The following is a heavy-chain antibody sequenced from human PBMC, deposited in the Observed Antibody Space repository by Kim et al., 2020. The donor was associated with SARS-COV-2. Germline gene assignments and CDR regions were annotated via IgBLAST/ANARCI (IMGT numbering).Heavy chain of an antibody. J-gene: IGHJ6*02. Sequence: GGSLRLSCAASGFTFSNAWMSWVRQAPGKGLEWVGRIKSKTDGGTTDYAAPVKGRFTISRDDSKNTLYLQMNSLKTEDTAVYYCTTISYGGRVYYYYGMDVWGQGTTVTVSS. CDR3: TTISYGGRVYYYYGMDV. CDR2: IKSKTDGGTT. D-gene: IGHD3-10*01. CDR1: GFTFSNAW. V-gene: IGHV3-15*01.